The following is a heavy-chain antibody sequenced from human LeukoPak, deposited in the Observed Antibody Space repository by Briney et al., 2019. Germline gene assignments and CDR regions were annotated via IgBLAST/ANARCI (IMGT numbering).Heavy chain of an antibody. CDR2: ITSNSVSI. J-gene: IGHJ4*02. V-gene: IGHV3-21*01. Sequence: GGSLRLSCAASGFSFSRYSMNWVRQAPGKGLEWVSSITSNSVSIYYADSVKGRFTISRDNAKNSLYLQMNRLRAEDTAVYYCARYCSSTSCSYFDYWGQGTLVTVSS. CDR3: ARYCSSTSCSYFDY. CDR1: GFSFSRYS. D-gene: IGHD2-2*01.